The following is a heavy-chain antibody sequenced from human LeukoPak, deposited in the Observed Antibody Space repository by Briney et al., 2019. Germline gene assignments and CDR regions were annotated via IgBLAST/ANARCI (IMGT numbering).Heavy chain of an antibody. Sequence: GGSLRLSCAASGFIFSSNSMHWVRQGPGKGLEWVASISGSGTYIFYADSVTGRFTISRDNAENSLSLQMNSLRAEDTAVYYCARVAYSSTWRPFDYWGQGTLVTVSS. CDR3: ARVAYSSTWRPFDY. CDR1: GFIFSSNS. V-gene: IGHV3-21*01. J-gene: IGHJ4*02. D-gene: IGHD6-13*01. CDR2: ISGSGTYI.